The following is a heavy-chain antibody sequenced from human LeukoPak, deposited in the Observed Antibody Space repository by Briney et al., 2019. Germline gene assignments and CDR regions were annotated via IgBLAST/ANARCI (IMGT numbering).Heavy chain of an antibody. D-gene: IGHD3-10*01. CDR3: ARHSSAQRITMVRGRDGWFDP. CDR2: IYPGDSDT. V-gene: IGHV5-51*01. Sequence: GESLKISSKGSGYSFTSYWIGWVRQMPGKGLEWMGIIYPGDSDTRYSPSFQGQVTISADKSISTAYLQWSSLKASDTAMYYCARHSSAQRITMVRGRDGWFDPWGQGTLVTVSS. CDR1: GYSFTSYW. J-gene: IGHJ5*02.